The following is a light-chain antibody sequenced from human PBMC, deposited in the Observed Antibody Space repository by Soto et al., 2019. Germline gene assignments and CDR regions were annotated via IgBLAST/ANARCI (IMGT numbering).Light chain of an antibody. J-gene: IGKJ4*01. CDR3: QQFSSYPLT. CDR2: DAS. CDR1: QSVRSN. V-gene: IGKV3-20*01. Sequence: EIVFSQSACTLSLYPGERATLSCRASQSVRSNLAWYQQKPGQAPRLLIYDASSRATGIPDRFSGGGSETDFTLTISRLEPEDFAVYYCQQFSSYPLTFGGGTKVDI.